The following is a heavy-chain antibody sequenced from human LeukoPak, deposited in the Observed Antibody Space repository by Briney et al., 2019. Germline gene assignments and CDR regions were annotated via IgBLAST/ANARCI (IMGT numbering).Heavy chain of an antibody. CDR1: GFTFDDYA. V-gene: IGHV3-9*01. J-gene: IGHJ5*02. D-gene: IGHD2-2*01. Sequence: GGSLRLSCAASGFTFDDYAMHWVRQAPGKGLEWVSGISWNGGSIGYADSVKGRFTISRGNAKNSLYLQMNSLRAEDTALYYCAKGRDKYQLLSKNWFDPWGQGTLVTVSS. CDR3: AKGRDKYQLLSKNWFDP. CDR2: ISWNGGSI.